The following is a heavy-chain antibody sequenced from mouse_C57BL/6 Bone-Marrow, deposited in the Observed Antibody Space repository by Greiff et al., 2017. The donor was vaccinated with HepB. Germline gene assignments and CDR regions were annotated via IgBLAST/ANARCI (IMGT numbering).Heavy chain of an antibody. V-gene: IGHV1-76*01. CDR1: GYTFTDYY. CDR2: IYPGSGNT. Sequence: QVQLQQSGAELVRPGASVKLSCKASGYTFTDYYINWVKQRPGQGLEWIARIYPGSGNTYYNEKFKGKATLTAEKSSSTAYMQLSSLTSEDSAVYFCARSRWLPLHYFDYWGQGTTLTVSS. CDR3: ARSRWLPLHYFDY. J-gene: IGHJ2*01. D-gene: IGHD2-3*01.